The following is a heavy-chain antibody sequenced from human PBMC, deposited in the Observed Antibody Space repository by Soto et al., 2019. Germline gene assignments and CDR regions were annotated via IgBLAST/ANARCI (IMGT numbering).Heavy chain of an antibody. V-gene: IGHV6-1*01. J-gene: IGHJ6*01. Sequence: PSQTLSLTCAISGDSVSSNSAAWNWIRQSPSRGLEWLGRTYYRSKWYNDYAVSVKSRITINPDTSKNQFSLQLNSVTTEDTAVYYCARDVDNWNDGEHRNGMDVWGQGTTVTVSS. CDR3: ARDVDNWNDGEHRNGMDV. CDR1: GDSVSSNSAA. CDR2: TYYRSKWYN. D-gene: IGHD1-1*01.